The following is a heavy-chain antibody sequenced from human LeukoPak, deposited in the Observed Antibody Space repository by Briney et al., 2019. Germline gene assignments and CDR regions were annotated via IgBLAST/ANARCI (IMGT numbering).Heavy chain of an antibody. J-gene: IGHJ3*02. CDR3: ARIPGKGTWVHDAFDI. CDR2: IIPIFGTA. V-gene: IGHV1-69*05. Sequence: SVTVSCTASGGTLSSYAISWVRQAPGQGLEWMGGIIPIFGTANYAQKFQGRVTITTDESTSTAYMELSSLRSEDTAVYYCARIPGKGTWVHDAFDIWGQGTMVTVSS. D-gene: IGHD3-10*01. CDR1: GGTLSSYA.